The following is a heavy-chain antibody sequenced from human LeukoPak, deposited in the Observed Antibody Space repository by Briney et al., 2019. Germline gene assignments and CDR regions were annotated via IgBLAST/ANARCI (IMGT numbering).Heavy chain of an antibody. CDR3: ARDDSWDCSSTSCYARSPYGMDV. J-gene: IGHJ6*02. Sequence: GASVKVSCKASGYTFTSYGISWVRQAPGQGLEWMGWISAYNGNTNYAQKLQGRVTMTTDTSTSTAYMELRSLRSDDTAVYYCARDDSWDCSSTSCYARSPYGMDVWGQGTTVTVSS. CDR2: ISAYNGNT. V-gene: IGHV1-18*01. CDR1: GYTFTSYG. D-gene: IGHD2-2*01.